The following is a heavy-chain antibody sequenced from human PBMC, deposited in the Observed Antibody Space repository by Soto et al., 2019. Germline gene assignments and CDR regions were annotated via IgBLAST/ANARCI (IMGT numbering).Heavy chain of an antibody. CDR1: GYTFTSYG. V-gene: IGHV1-18*04. CDR2: ISAYNGNT. Sequence: ASVKVSCQASGYTFTSYGISWVRQAPGQGLEWMGWISAYNGNTNYAQKLQGRVTMTTDTSTSTAYMELRSLRSDDTAVYYCAREHYYGSGSLNYYGMDVWGQGTTVTVSS. D-gene: IGHD3-10*01. J-gene: IGHJ6*02. CDR3: AREHYYGSGSLNYYGMDV.